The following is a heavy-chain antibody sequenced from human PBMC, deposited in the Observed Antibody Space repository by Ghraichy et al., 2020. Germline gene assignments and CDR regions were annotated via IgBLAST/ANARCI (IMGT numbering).Heavy chain of an antibody. J-gene: IGHJ3*02. CDR1: GGSFSPYS. Sequence: SETLSLTCAVYGGSFSPYSWSWIRQPPGRGLEWIGEINHSGSTNFNPSLKSRVTISLDTSKNQFSLRLSSVTAADTAVYYCARDATVTSGPPTTNDGFDIWGQGTMVTVSS. CDR3: ARDATVTSGPPTTNDGFDI. CDR2: INHSGST. D-gene: IGHD4-17*01. V-gene: IGHV4-34*01.